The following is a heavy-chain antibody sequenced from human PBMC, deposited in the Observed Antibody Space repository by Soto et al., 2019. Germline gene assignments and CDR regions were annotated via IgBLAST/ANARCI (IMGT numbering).Heavy chain of an antibody. J-gene: IGHJ4*02. Sequence: SETLSLTCAVYGGSFSGYYWSWIRQPPGKGLEWIGEINHSGSTNYNPSLKSRVTISVDTSKNQFSLKLSSVTAADTAVYYCARGRWEVRFDDWGQGTLVTVSS. CDR3: ARGRWEVRFDD. CDR2: INHSGST. CDR1: GGSFSGYY. V-gene: IGHV4-34*01. D-gene: IGHD1-26*01.